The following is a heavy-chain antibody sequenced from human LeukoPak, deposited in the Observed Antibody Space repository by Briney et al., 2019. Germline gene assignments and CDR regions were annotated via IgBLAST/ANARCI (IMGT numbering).Heavy chain of an antibody. CDR1: GYTFTGYY. CDR2: INPNSGGT. CDR3: ARDNYGSGEANWFDP. V-gene: IGHV1-2*04. D-gene: IGHD3-10*01. Sequence: ASVKVSCKASGYTFTGYYMHWVRQAPGQGLEWMGWINPNSGGTNYAQKFQGWVTMTRDTSISTAYMELSRLRSDDTAVYNCARDNYGSGEANWFDPWGQGTLVTVSS. J-gene: IGHJ5*02.